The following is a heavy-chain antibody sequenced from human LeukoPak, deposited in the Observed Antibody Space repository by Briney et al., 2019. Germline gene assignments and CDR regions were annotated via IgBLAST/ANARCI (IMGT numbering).Heavy chain of an antibody. CDR2: IYYSGST. CDR3: AKSGGYGLIDY. J-gene: IGHJ4*02. CDR1: GVSMSSSPYY. V-gene: IGHV4-39*01. Sequence: PSETLSLTCTVSGVSMSSSPYYWGWIRQPPGKGPEWIGSIYYSGSTYYNPSLKSRVTISVDTSNNQFSLKLTSVTAADTAVYYCAKSGGYGLIDYWGQGTLVTVSS. D-gene: IGHD1-26*01.